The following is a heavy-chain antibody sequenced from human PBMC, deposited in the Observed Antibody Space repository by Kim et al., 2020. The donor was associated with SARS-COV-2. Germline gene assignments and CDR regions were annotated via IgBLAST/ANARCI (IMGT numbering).Heavy chain of an antibody. CDR3: ARGPGYSSGWTDY. V-gene: IGHV4-34*01. J-gene: IGHJ4*02. Sequence: YTPALKRRVTLSVDTSKNQFSLKLSSVTAADTAVYYCARGPGYSSGWTDYWGQGTLVTVSS. D-gene: IGHD6-19*01.